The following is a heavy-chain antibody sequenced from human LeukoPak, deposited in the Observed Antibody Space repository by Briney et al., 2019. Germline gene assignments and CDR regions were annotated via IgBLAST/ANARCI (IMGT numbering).Heavy chain of an antibody. Sequence: PSETLSPTCAVSGGSLRTSGYYWGWIRQPPGKGLEWIGSIYYSGSTYYNPSFKSRVTISVDTSKNQFSLKLSSVTAADTAVYYCASLTIAVAGFYGTDVWGQGTTVTVSS. CDR2: IYYSGST. V-gene: IGHV4-39*01. CDR3: ASLTIAVAGFYGTDV. D-gene: IGHD6-19*01. CDR1: GGSLRTSGYY. J-gene: IGHJ6*01.